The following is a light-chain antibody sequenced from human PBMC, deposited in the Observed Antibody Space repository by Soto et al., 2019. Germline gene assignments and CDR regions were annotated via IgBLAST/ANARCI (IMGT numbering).Light chain of an antibody. CDR2: SDD. J-gene: IGLJ3*02. CDR3: AAWDDNLNGPL. CDR1: NSNIGRYS. V-gene: IGLV1-44*01. Sequence: QSVLTQPPSLSGTPGQRVTISCSGSNSNIGRYSVNWDQHFPGTAPKILIYSDDERPSGVPDRFPGSKSGTSASLAISGLQSEDEAEYYCAAWDDNLNGPLFGGGTKLTVL.